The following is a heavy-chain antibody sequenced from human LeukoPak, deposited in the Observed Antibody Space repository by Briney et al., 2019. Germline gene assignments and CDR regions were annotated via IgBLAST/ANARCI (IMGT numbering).Heavy chain of an antibody. J-gene: IGHJ6*02. Sequence: ASVKVSCKASGYTFTGYYMHWVRQAPGQGLEWMGWINPNSGGTNYAQKFQGWVTMTRDTSISTAYMELSRLRSDDTAVYYCARSAAGAIRYYYYGMDVWGQGTTVTVSS. CDR3: ARSAAGAIRYYYYGMDV. CDR2: INPNSGGT. D-gene: IGHD6-13*01. V-gene: IGHV1-2*04. CDR1: GYTFTGYY.